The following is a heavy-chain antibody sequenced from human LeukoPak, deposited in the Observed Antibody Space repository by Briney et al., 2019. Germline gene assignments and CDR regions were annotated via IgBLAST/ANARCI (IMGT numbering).Heavy chain of an antibody. D-gene: IGHD3-22*01. V-gene: IGHV3-48*01. CDR2: ISSSSSTI. Sequence: PGGSLRLSCAASGFTFSSYSMNWVRQAPGKGLEWVSYISSSSSTIYYADSVKGRFTISRDNAKNSLYLQMNSLRAEDTAEYYCAKWSYDSNGYYSAFDIWGQGTMVTVSS. J-gene: IGHJ3*02. CDR1: GFTFSSYS. CDR3: AKWSYDSNGYYSAFDI.